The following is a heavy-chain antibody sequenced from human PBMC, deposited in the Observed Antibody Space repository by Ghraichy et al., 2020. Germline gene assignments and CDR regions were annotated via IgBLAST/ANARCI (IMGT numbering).Heavy chain of an antibody. D-gene: IGHD3-3*01. CDR3: AIGSWYDFWGGYYFGY. J-gene: IGHJ4*01. CDR2: INHCGST. V-gene: IGHV4-34*01. Sequence: IGEINHCGSTNYHPSLKSRVTLSVDTSKHQFSLNLSSVTAADTAVYYCAIGSWYDFWGGYYFGYWGHLTLVTVSS.